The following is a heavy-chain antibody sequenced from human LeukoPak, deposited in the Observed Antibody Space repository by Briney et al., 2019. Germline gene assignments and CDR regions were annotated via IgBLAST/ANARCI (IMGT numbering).Heavy chain of an antibody. CDR3: ARKGYGGANMDV. CDR1: GYTFTGYY. CDR2: INPNSGGT. J-gene: IGHJ6*03. D-gene: IGHD2-21*01. Sequence: GASVKVSCKXSGYTFTGYYMHWVRQAPGQGLERMGRINPNSGGTNYAQKFQGRVTMTRDTSISTAYMELSRLRSDDTAVYYCARKGYGGANMDVWGKGTTVTVSS. V-gene: IGHV1-2*06.